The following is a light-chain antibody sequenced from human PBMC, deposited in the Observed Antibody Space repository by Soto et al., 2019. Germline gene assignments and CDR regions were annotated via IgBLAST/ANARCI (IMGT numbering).Light chain of an antibody. V-gene: IGKV3-11*01. CDR2: DAS. Sequence: VLTQSPATLSLSPGERATLSCRASLDVNSYLAWYQQKPGQAPRLLIYDASNRAAGIPARFSGSGSGTDFTLTISSLEPEDFAIYYCQERQYWPPITFGQGTRLEIK. CDR3: QERQYWPPIT. CDR1: LDVNSY. J-gene: IGKJ5*01.